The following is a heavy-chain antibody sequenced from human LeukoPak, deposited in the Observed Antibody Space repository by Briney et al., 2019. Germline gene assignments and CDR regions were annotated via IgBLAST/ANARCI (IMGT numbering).Heavy chain of an antibody. CDR2: IYYSGST. Sequence: SETLSLTCTVSGGSISSCYWSWIRQPPGKGLEWIGYIYYSGSTNYNPSLKSRVTISVDTSKNQFSLKLSSVTAADTAVYYCARDRYSSGWDPHFDYWGQGTLVTVSS. CDR1: GGSISSCY. J-gene: IGHJ4*02. CDR3: ARDRYSSGWDPHFDY. V-gene: IGHV4-59*01. D-gene: IGHD6-19*01.